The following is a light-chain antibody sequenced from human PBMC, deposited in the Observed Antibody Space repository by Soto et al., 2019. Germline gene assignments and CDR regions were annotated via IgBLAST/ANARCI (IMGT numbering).Light chain of an antibody. J-gene: IGLJ2*01. CDR1: SSDIGHYNY. CDR2: EVS. Sequence: QSALTQPASVSGSPGQLITISCTGTSSDIGHYNYVSWYQQHPGKAPKLMIYEVSNRPSGVSNRFSGSKSGNTASLTISGLQAEDEADYYCSSYTTSSTLEIGGGTKLTVL. V-gene: IGLV2-14*01. CDR3: SSYTTSSTLE.